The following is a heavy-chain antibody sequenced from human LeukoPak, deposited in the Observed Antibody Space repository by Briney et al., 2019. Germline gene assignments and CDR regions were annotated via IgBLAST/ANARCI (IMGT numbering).Heavy chain of an antibody. CDR2: ITGSGDKT. V-gene: IGHV3-23*01. J-gene: IGHJ4*02. CDR1: GFTFSNYA. Sequence: SGGSLRLSCAASGFTFSNYAMHWVRQAPGKGLKWVSGITGSGDKTYYTDSLKGRFTISRDNSKNTLFLQISSLRADDTAVYYCAKDRVTTVTTFFSQFDFWGQGTLVTVSS. CDR3: AKDRVTTVTTFFSQFDF. D-gene: IGHD4-11*01.